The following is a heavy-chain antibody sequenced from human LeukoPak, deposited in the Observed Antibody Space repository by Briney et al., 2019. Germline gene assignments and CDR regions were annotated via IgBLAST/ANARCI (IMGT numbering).Heavy chain of an antibody. CDR3: ARVCYGRGYYYYYMDV. J-gene: IGHJ6*03. Sequence: SETLSLICSVSGGPISSYYWSWIRQPPGKGLEWIGYIYYSGSTNYNPSLKSRVTISVDTSKNQFSLKLSSVTAADTAVYYCARVCYGRGYYYYYMDVWGKGTTVTVSS. CDR2: IYYSGST. CDR1: GGPISSYY. D-gene: IGHD2-2*01. V-gene: IGHV4-59*01.